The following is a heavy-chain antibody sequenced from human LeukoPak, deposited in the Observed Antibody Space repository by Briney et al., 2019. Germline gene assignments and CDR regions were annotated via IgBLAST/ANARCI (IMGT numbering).Heavy chain of an antibody. CDR2: IYYSGST. V-gene: IGHV4-30-4*08. CDR3: ARGRAPYYDFWSGTYYFDY. J-gene: IGHJ4*02. D-gene: IGHD3-3*01. CDR1: GGSISSYY. Sequence: PSETLSLTCTVSGGSISSYYWSWIRQPPGKGLEWIGYIYYSGSTYYNPSLKSRVTISVDTSKNQFSLKLSSVTAADTAVYYCARGRAPYYDFWSGTYYFDYWGQGTLVTVSS.